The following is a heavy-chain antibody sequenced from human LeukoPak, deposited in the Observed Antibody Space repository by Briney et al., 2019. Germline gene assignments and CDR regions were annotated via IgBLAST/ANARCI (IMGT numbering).Heavy chain of an antibody. J-gene: IGHJ4*02. Sequence: GGSLRLSCAASGFTFSNAWMSWVRQAPGKGLEWVGRIKGKTDGGTTDYAAPVKGRFTISRDDSKNTLYLQMNSLKTEDTAVYYCTVTGYSSSIDYWGQGTLVTVSS. CDR2: IKGKTDGGTT. CDR1: GFTFSNAW. CDR3: TVTGYSSSIDY. V-gene: IGHV3-15*01. D-gene: IGHD6-13*01.